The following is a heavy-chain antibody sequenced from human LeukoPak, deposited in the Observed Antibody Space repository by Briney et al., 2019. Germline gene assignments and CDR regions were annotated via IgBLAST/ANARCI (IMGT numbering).Heavy chain of an antibody. CDR3: ATLFSPDS. Sequence: GRSLRLSCAASGFTFSSYGMHWVRQAPGKGLEWVAVISYDGSNKYYADSVKGRFTISRDNSKNTLYLQMNSLRAEDTAVYYCATLFSPDSWGQGTLVTVSS. CDR2: ISYDGSNK. CDR1: GFTFSSYG. V-gene: IGHV3-30*03. J-gene: IGHJ4*02.